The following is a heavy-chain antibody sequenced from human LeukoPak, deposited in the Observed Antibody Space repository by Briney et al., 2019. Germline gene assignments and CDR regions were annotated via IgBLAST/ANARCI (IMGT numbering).Heavy chain of an antibody. CDR1: GFTFSSYS. CDR2: ISSSNSTK. D-gene: IGHD3-3*01. J-gene: IGHJ4*02. V-gene: IGHV3-48*02. Sequence: PPGGSLRLSGAASGFTFSSYSMNWVRPAPGKGLEGVSYISSSNSTKYHADSVKGPITISRDNAKNSLYLQTDSLRDGYTGLYYCARGIAIFGVGYWGQGTLVTVSS. CDR3: ARGIAIFGVGY.